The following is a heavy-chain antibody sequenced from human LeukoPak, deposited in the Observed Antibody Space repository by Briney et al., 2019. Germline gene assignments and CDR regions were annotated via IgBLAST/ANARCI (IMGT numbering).Heavy chain of an antibody. CDR1: GGSFSGYY. J-gene: IGHJ3*02. V-gene: IGHV4-34*01. CDR3: ASREQQLASHAFDI. Sequence: SETLSLTCAVYGGSFSGYYWSWIRQPPGKGLEWIGEINHSGSTNYNPSLKSRVTISVDTSKNQFSLKLSSVTAADTAVYYCASREQQLASHAFDIWGQGTMVTVSS. CDR2: INHSGST. D-gene: IGHD6-13*01.